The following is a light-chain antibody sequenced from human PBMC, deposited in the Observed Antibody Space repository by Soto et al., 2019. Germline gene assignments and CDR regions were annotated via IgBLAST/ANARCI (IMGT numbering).Light chain of an antibody. CDR3: QKSYNSPQT. CDR1: QGISNY. Sequence: IQMTQSPSARSAPVGDRGTSTCRASQGISNYLAWYQQKPGKVPKLLIYAASTLQSGVPSRFSGSGSGTDFTLAISSLQPEDFATYSCQKSYNSPQTFGRGTKVDIK. V-gene: IGKV1-27*01. CDR2: AAS. J-gene: IGKJ1*01.